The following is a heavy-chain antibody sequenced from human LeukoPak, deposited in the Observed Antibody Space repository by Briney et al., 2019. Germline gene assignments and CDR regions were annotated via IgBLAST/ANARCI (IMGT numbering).Heavy chain of an antibody. Sequence: GGSRRLSWAASGFTFSSYGIHWVRQAPGKWLEWVAFIRYDGSNKYYADSVKGRLTISRGNSKNTPYLQMNSLRAEDTAVYYCARGGYDSSGYYYADAFDIWGQGTMVTVSS. CDR1: GFTFSSYG. V-gene: IGHV3-30*02. J-gene: IGHJ3*02. CDR2: IRYDGSNK. CDR3: ARGGYDSSGYYYADAFDI. D-gene: IGHD3-22*01.